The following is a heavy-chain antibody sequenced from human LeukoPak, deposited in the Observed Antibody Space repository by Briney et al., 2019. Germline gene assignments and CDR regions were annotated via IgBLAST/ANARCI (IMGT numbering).Heavy chain of an antibody. V-gene: IGHV6-1*01. D-gene: IGHD2-2*01. J-gene: IGHJ5*02. CDR1: GDSVSSNSAA. CDR2: TYYRSKWYN. Sequence: SQTLSLTCAISGDSVSSNSAAWNCIRQSPSRGLEWLGRTYYRSKWYNDYAVSVKSRITINPDTSKNQFSLQLNSVTPEDTAVYYCARGGYCSSTSCSGFDPWGQGTLVTVSS. CDR3: ARGGYCSSTSCSGFDP.